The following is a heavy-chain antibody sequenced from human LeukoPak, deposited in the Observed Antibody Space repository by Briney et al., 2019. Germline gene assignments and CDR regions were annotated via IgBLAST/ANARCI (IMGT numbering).Heavy chain of an antibody. CDR2: ISAYNGNT. V-gene: IGHV1-18*01. CDR1: GYTFNSYG. CDR3: ARDEYCSGGSCYGYYGMDV. D-gene: IGHD2-15*01. J-gene: IGHJ6*02. Sequence: GASVKVSCKASGYTFNSYGISWVRQAPGQGLEWMGCISAYNGNTNYAQKLQGRVTMTTDTSTSTAYMELRSLRSDDTAVYHCARDEYCSGGSCYGYYGMDVWGQGTTVTVSS.